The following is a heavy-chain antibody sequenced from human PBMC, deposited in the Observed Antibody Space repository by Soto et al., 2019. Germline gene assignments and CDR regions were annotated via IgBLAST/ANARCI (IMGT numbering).Heavy chain of an antibody. CDR3: AKGGRQWLVTSAFNY. D-gene: IGHD6-19*01. Sequence: VQLVESGGGVVQPGRSLRLSCAASGFTFSDYAMHWVRQAPGKGLEWVAVVSHDGRNTHYADSVKGRFTISRDSSKHTVSLETTRLRAEDTAFYYCAKGGRQWLVTSAFNYWGQGALVTVSS. CDR1: GFTFSDYA. V-gene: IGHV3-30*18. CDR2: VSHDGRNT. J-gene: IGHJ4*02.